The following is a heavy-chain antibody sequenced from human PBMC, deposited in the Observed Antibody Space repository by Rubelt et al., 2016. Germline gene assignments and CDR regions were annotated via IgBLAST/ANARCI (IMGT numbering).Heavy chain of an antibody. J-gene: IGHJ5*02. Sequence: QVQLQESGPGLVKPSETLSLTCAVSGGSISSYYWNWIRQPPGKGLEWIGYIYSSGSTHYNPSLRGRVTISLDTSKNQFSLKVSAVTAADTAVYYCAGHYSSTWANWFDPWGQGTLVTVSP. V-gene: IGHV4-59*08. CDR3: AGHYSSTWANWFDP. CDR1: GGSISSYY. CDR2: IYSSGST. D-gene: IGHD6-13*01.